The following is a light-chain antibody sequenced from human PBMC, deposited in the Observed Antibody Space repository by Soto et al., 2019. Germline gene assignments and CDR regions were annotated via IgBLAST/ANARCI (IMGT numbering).Light chain of an antibody. CDR2: GAS. J-gene: IGKJ1*01. CDR1: QSISYIY. CDR3: QQYGMSPWT. Sequence: DIVLTQSPGTLSLSPGERATLSCRASQSISYIYLAWYQHRPGQAPRLLIYGASSRATGIPVRFSGSGSGTDFTLTISRLEPEDFAVYYCQQYGMSPWTFGQGTKVEI. V-gene: IGKV3-20*01.